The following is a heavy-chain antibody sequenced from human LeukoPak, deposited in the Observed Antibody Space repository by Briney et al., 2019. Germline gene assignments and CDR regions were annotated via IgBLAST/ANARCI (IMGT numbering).Heavy chain of an antibody. CDR1: GFTFDDYA. Sequence: GGSPRLSCAASGFTFDDYAMHWVRQAPGKGLERVSGISWNSGSIGYADSVKGRFTISRDNAKNSLYLQMNSLRAEDTALYYCAKAGGYCSGGSCYDYWGQGTLVTVSS. D-gene: IGHD2-15*01. CDR2: ISWNSGSI. V-gene: IGHV3-9*01. CDR3: AKAGGYCSGGSCYDY. J-gene: IGHJ4*02.